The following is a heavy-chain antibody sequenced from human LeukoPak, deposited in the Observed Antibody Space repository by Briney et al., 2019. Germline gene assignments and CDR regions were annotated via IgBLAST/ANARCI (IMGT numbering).Heavy chain of an antibody. J-gene: IGHJ6*02. Sequence: PGGSLRLSCAASGFTFSSYAMSWVRQAPRKGLGLVSAISGSCGSTYYADSVKGRFTISRDNSKNTLYLQMNSLRAEDTAVYYCAKDQDSSSWYHICYYYGMDVWGQGTTVTVSS. CDR2: ISGSCGST. D-gene: IGHD6-13*01. CDR3: AKDQDSSSWYHICYYYGMDV. CDR1: GFTFSSYA. V-gene: IGHV3-23*01.